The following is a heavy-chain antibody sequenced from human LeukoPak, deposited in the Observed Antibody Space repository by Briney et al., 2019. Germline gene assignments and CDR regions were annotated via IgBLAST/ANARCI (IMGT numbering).Heavy chain of an antibody. CDR1: GGSFSGYY. V-gene: IGHV4-34*01. J-gene: IGHJ4*02. CDR2: INHSGST. D-gene: IGHD4-17*01. CDR3: ARSPYGDYSYYFDY. Sequence: SETLSLTCAVYGGSFSGYYWSWIRQPPGKGLEWIGEINHSGSTNYNPSLKSRVTISVDTSKNRFSLKLSSVTAADTAVYYCARSPYGDYSYYFDYWGQGTLVTVSS.